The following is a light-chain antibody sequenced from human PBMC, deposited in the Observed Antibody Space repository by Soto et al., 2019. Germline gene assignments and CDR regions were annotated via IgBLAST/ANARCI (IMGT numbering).Light chain of an antibody. J-gene: IGLJ3*02. Sequence: QSALTQPASVSGSPGQSITISCTGTSSDVGSYNLVSWYQQHPGKAPKLMIYEGSTRPSGVSNRFSGSKSGNTASLTISGLQAEDEADYYCCSYARSSTFWVFGGGTKLNVL. V-gene: IGLV2-23*03. CDR2: EGS. CDR3: CSYARSSTFWV. CDR1: SSDVGSYNL.